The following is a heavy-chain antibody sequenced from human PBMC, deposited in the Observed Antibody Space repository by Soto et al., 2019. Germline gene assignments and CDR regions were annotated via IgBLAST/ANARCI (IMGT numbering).Heavy chain of an antibody. V-gene: IGHV4-39*01. CDR1: GGSISSSSYY. D-gene: IGHD3-10*01. CDR3: ARARLLWFGESSSFDY. Sequence: SETLSLTCTVSGGSISSSSYYWGWIRQPPGKGLEWIGSIYYSGSTYYNPSLKSRVTISVDTSKNQFSLKLSSVTAADTAVYYCARARLLWFGESSSFDYWGQGTLVTVSS. J-gene: IGHJ4*02. CDR2: IYYSGST.